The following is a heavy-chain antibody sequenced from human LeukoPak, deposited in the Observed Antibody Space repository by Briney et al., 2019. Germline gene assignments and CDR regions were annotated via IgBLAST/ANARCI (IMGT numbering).Heavy chain of an antibody. CDR2: IRSKANSYAT. Sequence: PGGSLRLSCAASGFTFSGSAMHWVRQASGKGLEWVGRIRSKANSYATAYAASVKGMFTISRDDSKNTAYLQMNSLKTEDTAVYYCTRIGYGSGSYSYWGQGTLVTVSS. D-gene: IGHD3-10*01. CDR1: GFTFSGSA. V-gene: IGHV3-73*01. CDR3: TRIGYGSGSYSY. J-gene: IGHJ4*02.